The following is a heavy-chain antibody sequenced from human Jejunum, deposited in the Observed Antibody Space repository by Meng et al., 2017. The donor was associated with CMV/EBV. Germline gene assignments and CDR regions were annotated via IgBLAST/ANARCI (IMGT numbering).Heavy chain of an antibody. Sequence: GGSIISGHYYCSLIRQAPGNGLECLGSISYSGSTCYNPSLKTRVTIAIDTSKAQFSLKMSSVTAADTAVYYCASYCYDASGHNWFDAWGRGILVTVSS. V-gene: IGHV4-30-4*08. CDR3: ASYCYDASGHNWFDA. CDR2: ISYSGST. CDR1: GGSIISGHYY. J-gene: IGHJ5*02. D-gene: IGHD3-22*01.